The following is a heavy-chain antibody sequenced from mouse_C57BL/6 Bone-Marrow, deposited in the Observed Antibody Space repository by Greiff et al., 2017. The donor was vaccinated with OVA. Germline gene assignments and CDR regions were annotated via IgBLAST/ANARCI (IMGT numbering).Heavy chain of an antibody. D-gene: IGHD1-1*01. J-gene: IGHJ4*01. Sequence: EVQLQQSGAELVRPGASVKLSCTASGFNIKDDYMHWVKQRPEQGLEWIGWIDPENGDTEYASKFQGKATLTADTSSNTAYLQLSSLTSEDTAVYYCTTTVVATGYYAMDYWGQGTSVTVSS. CDR3: TTTVVATGYYAMDY. V-gene: IGHV14-4*01. CDR2: IDPENGDT. CDR1: GFNIKDDY.